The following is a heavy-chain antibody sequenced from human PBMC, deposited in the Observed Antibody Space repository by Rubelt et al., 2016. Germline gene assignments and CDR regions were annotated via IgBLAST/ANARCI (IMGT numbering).Heavy chain of an antibody. V-gene: IGHV4-59*08. D-gene: IGHD3-9*01. CDR2: YGGST. Sequence: YGGSTNYNPSLKSRVTISVDTSKNQFSLKLSSVTAADTAVYYCAKGPNTGNYKGKYFFDYWGQGTLVTVSS. CDR3: AKGPNTGNYKGKYFFDY. J-gene: IGHJ4*02.